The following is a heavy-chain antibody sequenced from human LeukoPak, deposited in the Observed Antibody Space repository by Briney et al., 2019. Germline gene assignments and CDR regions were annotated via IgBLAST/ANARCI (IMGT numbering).Heavy chain of an antibody. CDR3: AKDTSAGGSGWTLDY. J-gene: IGHJ4*02. V-gene: IGHV3-53*05. D-gene: IGHD6-19*01. CDR2: IYSGGST. Sequence: ETLSLTCAVSGGSFSGYYWNWIRQSPGKGLEWVSVIYSGGSTYYADSVKGRLTISRDNSKNTLYLQMNSLRAEDTALYHCAKDTSAGGSGWTLDYWGQGTLVTVSS. CDR1: GGSFSGYY.